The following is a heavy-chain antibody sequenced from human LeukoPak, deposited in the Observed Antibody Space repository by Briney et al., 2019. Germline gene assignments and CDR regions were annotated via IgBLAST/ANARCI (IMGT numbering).Heavy chain of an antibody. J-gene: IGHJ4*02. CDR3: ARQLYGSDY. Sequence: PSETLSLICDVSGVSFSTYYWSWIRQSPEKGLEWIGEVNHSGYTNYNPSLKGRVTISVDTSKNQFSLKLSSVTAADTAVYYCARQLYGSDYWGQGTLVTVSS. CDR2: VNHSGYT. CDR1: GVSFSTYY. V-gene: IGHV4-34*01. D-gene: IGHD4-17*01.